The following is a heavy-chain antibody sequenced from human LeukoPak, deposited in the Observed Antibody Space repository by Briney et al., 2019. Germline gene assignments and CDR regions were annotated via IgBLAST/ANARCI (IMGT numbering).Heavy chain of an antibody. CDR3: ARVLQGPFDY. J-gene: IGHJ4*02. Sequence: SETLSLTCTVSGGSISSYYWSWIRQPPGKGLEWIGYIYYSGSTNYNPSLKSRVTTSVDTSKNQFSLKLSSVTAANTAVYYCARVLQGPFDYWGQGTLVTVSS. CDR1: GGSISSYY. D-gene: IGHD4-11*01. V-gene: IGHV4-59*01. CDR2: IYYSGST.